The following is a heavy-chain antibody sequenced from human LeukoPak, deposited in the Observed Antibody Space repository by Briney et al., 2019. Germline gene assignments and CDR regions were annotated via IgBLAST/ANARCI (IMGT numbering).Heavy chain of an antibody. V-gene: IGHV3-23*01. CDR1: GFTFSSYA. Sequence: GGSLRLSCAASGFTFSSYAMSWVRQAPGKGLEWVSAISGSGGSTYYADSVKGRFTISRDNSKNTLYLQMNSLRAEDTAVYYCAKEHPLSSSWYDGLVCGMDVWGQGTTVTVSS. D-gene: IGHD6-13*01. J-gene: IGHJ6*02. CDR2: ISGSGGST. CDR3: AKEHPLSSSWYDGLVCGMDV.